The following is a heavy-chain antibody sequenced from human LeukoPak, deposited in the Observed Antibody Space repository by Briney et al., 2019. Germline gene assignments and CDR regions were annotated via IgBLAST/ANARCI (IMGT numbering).Heavy chain of an antibody. Sequence: NPGGSLRLSCAASGFTLSDYYMSWIRQAPPMGLEWVSYISSSCSSIHDADSAKGRFTISRDNAKNSLYLQMNRLRAEDTAVYYCARNRKYRSGWNGGTLGYYFHMDVWGKGTTVTVCS. D-gene: IGHD6-19*01. CDR3: ARNRKYRSGWNGGTLGYYFHMDV. V-gene: IGHV3-11*01. J-gene: IGHJ6*03. CDR2: ISSSCSSI. CDR1: GFTLSDYY.